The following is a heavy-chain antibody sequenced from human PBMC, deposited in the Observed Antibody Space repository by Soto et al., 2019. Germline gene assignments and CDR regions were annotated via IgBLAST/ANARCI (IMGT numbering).Heavy chain of an antibody. CDR1: GYTFTSYG. V-gene: IGHV1-18*04. D-gene: IGHD3-10*01. CDR2: ISAYNGNT. CDR3: ARDPLYYYGSADIDY. Sequence: GASVKVSCKASGYTFTSYGISWVRQAPGQGLEWMGWISAYNGNTNYAQKLQGRVTMTTDTSTSTAYMELRSLRSDDTAVYYCARDPLYYYGSADIDYWGQGTLVTVSS. J-gene: IGHJ4*02.